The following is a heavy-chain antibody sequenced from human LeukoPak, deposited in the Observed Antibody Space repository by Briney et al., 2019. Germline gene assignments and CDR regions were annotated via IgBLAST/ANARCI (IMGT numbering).Heavy chain of an antibody. CDR3: AKERDSSGPHYFDY. V-gene: IGHV3-23*01. CDR2: ISDSGGST. Sequence: PRGSLRLSCAASGFTLSSYAMSWVRQAPGKGLEWVSVISDSGGSTYYADSVKGRFTISRDNSKNTLYLQMNSLRAEDTAVYYCAKERDSSGPHYFDYWGQGTLVTVSS. J-gene: IGHJ4*02. CDR1: GFTLSSYA. D-gene: IGHD6-19*01.